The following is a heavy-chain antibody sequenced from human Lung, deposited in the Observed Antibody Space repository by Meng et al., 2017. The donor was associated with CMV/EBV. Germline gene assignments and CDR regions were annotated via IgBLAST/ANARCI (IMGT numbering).Heavy chain of an antibody. D-gene: IGHD5-12*01. J-gene: IGHJ3*02. CDR1: GFSFSKHW. CDR2: INLYGSEK. Sequence: GESLKISCVASGFSFSKHWMSWVRQAPGKGLEYLANINLYGSEKYYMDSVKGRFTISRDNAKNSLFLQMNSLRAEDTAVYYCVTDQDRLGGIWGQGTMVNVSS. CDR3: VTDQDRLGGI. V-gene: IGHV3-7*01.